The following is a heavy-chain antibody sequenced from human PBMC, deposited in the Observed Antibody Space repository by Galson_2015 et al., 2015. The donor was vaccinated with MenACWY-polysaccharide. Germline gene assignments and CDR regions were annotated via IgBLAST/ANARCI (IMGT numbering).Heavy chain of an antibody. J-gene: IGHJ5*01. CDR2: IYWADDR. D-gene: IGHD4-17*01. V-gene: IGHV2-5*02. CDR1: GFSLTTNGVG. CDR3: AHRLGGSGDGDVGCFDS. Sequence: PALVKPTQTLTLTCTFSGFSLTTNGVGVGWLRQSPGKALECLAIIYWADDRRYSPSLRNRLTINKDTSGKEVVLTMTDMDPVDTGTYYCAHRLGGSGDGDVGCFDSWGQGTLVTVYS.